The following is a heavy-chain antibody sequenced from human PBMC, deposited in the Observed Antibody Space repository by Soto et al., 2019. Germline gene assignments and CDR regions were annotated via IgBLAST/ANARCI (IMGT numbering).Heavy chain of an antibody. V-gene: IGHV4-30-4*07. CDR2: FYYSGSRSA. J-gene: IGHJ5*02. Sequence: PSETLSLTCTVSGGSISSGGYYWSWIRQHPGKGLEWIGYFYYSGSRSAYYNPSLESRVTMSVDTSKNQFSLKLSSVTAADTAVYYCARVPTPWGQGTLVTVSS. CDR1: GGSISSGGYY. CDR3: ARVPTP.